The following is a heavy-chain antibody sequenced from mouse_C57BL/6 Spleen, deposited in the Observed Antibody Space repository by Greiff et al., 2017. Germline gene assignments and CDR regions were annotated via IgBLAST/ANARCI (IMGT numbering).Heavy chain of an antibody. CDR1: GYTFTSYW. J-gene: IGHJ1*03. CDR2: INPSNGGT. CDR3: ARDWTNYGSRNWYFDV. D-gene: IGHD1-1*01. V-gene: IGHV1-53*01. Sequence: QVQLQQPGTELVKPGASVKLSCKASGYTFTSYWMHWVKQRPGQGLEWIGNINPSNGGTNYNEKFKSKATLTVDKSSSTAYMQLSSLTSEDSAVYYCARDWTNYGSRNWYFDVWGTGTTVTVSS.